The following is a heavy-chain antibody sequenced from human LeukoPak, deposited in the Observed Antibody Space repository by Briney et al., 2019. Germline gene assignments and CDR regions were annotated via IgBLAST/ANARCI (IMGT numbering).Heavy chain of an antibody. V-gene: IGHV3-23*01. CDR3: AKHGENVGTVFGHPYYFDY. Sequence: QSGGSLRLSCAASGFTFSSYAMSWVRQAPGKGLEWVSAISGSGGGTYYADYVKGRFTISRDNSKNTLYLHMNSLRAEDTAVYYCAKHGENVGTVFGHPYYFDYWGQGTLVTVSS. CDR2: ISGSGGGT. CDR1: GFTFSSYA. J-gene: IGHJ4*02. D-gene: IGHD3-16*02.